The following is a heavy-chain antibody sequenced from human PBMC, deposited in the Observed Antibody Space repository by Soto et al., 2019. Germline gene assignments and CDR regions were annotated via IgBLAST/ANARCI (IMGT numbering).Heavy chain of an antibody. CDR3: ARDDSGFSGSHYIDYFNY. D-gene: IGHD1-26*01. Sequence: NVEWKSVGYALSTDPSRCHINTNGQRLEWMGWINAGNGNTKYSEHFQGRVTFTRDTSAGTVYMQLSSLTSEDTAVYYCARDDSGFSGSHYIDYFNYWGQGALVTVS. V-gene: IGHV1-3*01. J-gene: IGHJ4*02. CDR2: INAGNGNT. CDR1: GYALSTDP.